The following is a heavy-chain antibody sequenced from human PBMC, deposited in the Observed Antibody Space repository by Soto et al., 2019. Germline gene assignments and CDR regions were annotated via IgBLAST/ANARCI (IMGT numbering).Heavy chain of an antibody. CDR3: ARHVGGFFGTDY. V-gene: IGHV4-59*08. CDR1: GGSISSYY. Sequence: SETLSLTCTVSGGSISSYYWSWIRQPPGKGLEWIGYIYYSGSTNYNPSLKSRVTISVDTSKNQFSLKLSSVAAADTAVYYCARHVGGFFGTDYWGQGTLVTVSS. CDR2: IYYSGST. J-gene: IGHJ4*02. D-gene: IGHD3-10*01.